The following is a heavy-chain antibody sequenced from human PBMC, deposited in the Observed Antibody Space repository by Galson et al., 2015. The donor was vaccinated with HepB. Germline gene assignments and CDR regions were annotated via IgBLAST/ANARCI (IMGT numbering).Heavy chain of an antibody. CDR3: ARQDIVVVVAATPVDY. CDR1: GYSFTSYW. J-gene: IGHJ4*02. V-gene: IGHV5-10-1*01. CDR2: IDPSDSYT. Sequence: QSGAEVKKPGESLRISCKGSGYSFTSYWISWVRQMPGKGLEWMGRIDPSDSYTNYSPSFQGHVTISADKSISTAYPQWSSLKASDTAMYYCARQDIVVVVAATPVDYWGQGTLVTVSS. D-gene: IGHD2-15*01.